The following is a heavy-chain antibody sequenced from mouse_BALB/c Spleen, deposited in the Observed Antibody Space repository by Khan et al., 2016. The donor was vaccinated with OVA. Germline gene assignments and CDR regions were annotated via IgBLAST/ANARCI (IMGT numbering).Heavy chain of an antibody. Sequence: DLVKPGASVKLSCKASGYTFTSYWINWIKQRPGQGLEWIGRIAPGSGSSSYNEMFKGKATLTLDTSSSTAYIQLSSLSSEDSAVYFGGGRISYGRPCYPRNYWGKETSVTVSS. J-gene: IGHJ4*01. V-gene: IGHV1S41*01. D-gene: IGHD1-1*01. CDR2: IAPGSGSS. CDR1: GYTFTSYW. CDR3: GGRISYGRPCYPRNY.